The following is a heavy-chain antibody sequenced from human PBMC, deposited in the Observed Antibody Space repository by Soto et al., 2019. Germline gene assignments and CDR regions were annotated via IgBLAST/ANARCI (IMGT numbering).Heavy chain of an antibody. V-gene: IGHV3-23*01. D-gene: IGHD3-10*01. Sequence: PGGSLRLSCAASGFTFSSYAMSWVRQAPGKGLEWVSAISGSGGSTYYADSVKGRFTISRDNSKNTLYLQMNSLRAEDTAVYYCAKDLGGFRTTMVRGVISATLNWFDLWGQGTLVTVSS. CDR2: ISGSGGST. CDR1: GFTFSSYA. J-gene: IGHJ5*02. CDR3: AKDLGGFRTTMVRGVISATLNWFDL.